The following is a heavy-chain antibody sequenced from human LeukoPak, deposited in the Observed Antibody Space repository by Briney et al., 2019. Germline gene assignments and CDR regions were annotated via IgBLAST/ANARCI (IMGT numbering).Heavy chain of an antibody. CDR2: MNPNSGNT. CDR1: GYTFTSYD. J-gene: IGHJ6*03. V-gene: IGHV1-8*01. Sequence: ASVKVSCKASGYTFTSYDINWVRQATGQGLEWMGWMNPNSGNTGYAQKFQGRVTMTRNTSISTAYMELSSLRSEDTAVYYCARGRRKRWLRWYYYYYMDVWGKGTTATVSS. CDR3: ARGRRKRWLRWYYYYYMDV. D-gene: IGHD5-24*01.